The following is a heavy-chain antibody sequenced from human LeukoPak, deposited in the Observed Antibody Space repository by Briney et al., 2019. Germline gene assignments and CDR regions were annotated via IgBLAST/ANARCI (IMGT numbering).Heavy chain of an antibody. CDR3: ASGPRFGDY. D-gene: IGHD3-10*01. CDR2: IKQDGSEK. CDR1: GFTFSSYW. V-gene: IGHV3-7*03. Sequence: GGSLSLSCVASGFTFSSYWMHWVRQAPGRGLEWVANIKQDGSEKYYVDSVKGRFTISRDNAKNSLYLQMNSLRAEDTAVYYCASGPRFGDYWGQGTLVTVSS. J-gene: IGHJ4*02.